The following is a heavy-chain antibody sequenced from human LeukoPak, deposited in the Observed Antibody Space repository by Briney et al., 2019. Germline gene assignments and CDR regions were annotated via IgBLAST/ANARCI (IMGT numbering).Heavy chain of an antibody. V-gene: IGHV3-30*18. D-gene: IGHD3-22*01. Sequence: GGSLRLSCEASGFTFSSYGMHWVRQAPGKGLEWVAVISHDGSNPYYADSVKGRFTISRDNSKNTLYLQMRSLRAEDTATYYCAKTHYYDSSGVPGDYWGQGTLVTVSS. CDR1: GFTFSSYG. J-gene: IGHJ4*02. CDR2: ISHDGSNP. CDR3: AKTHYYDSSGVPGDY.